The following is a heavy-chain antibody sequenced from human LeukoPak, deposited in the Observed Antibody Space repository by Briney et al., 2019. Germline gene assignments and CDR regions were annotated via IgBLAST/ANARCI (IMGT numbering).Heavy chain of an antibody. CDR2: IIPLFDTT. CDR1: GGTFNNNG. V-gene: IGHV1-69*13. Sequence: ASVKVPCKASGGTFNNNGNNWVRQPPRPGKEWMGGIIPLFDTTYYEQNFQDRFTITADESTSTAYMELTSLRSEDTAMYYCARVGFTTGFDYWGQGTLVTVSS. J-gene: IGHJ4*02. D-gene: IGHD1-1*01. CDR3: ARVGFTTGFDY.